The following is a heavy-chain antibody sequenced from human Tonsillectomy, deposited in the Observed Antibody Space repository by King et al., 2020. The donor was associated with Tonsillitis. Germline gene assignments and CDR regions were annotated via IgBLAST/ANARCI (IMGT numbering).Heavy chain of an antibody. CDR2: ILYSGST. D-gene: IGHD2/OR15-2a*01. CDR1: GGSISSTSFY. Sequence: LQLQESGPGLVKPSETLSLTCTVSGGSISSTSFYWGWIRQPPGKGLEWIGSILYSGSTYYDPSLKSRVTISVDTSKNQFSLKLSSVTAADTAVYYCARHRLLNWFDRWGKGTLVTVSS. CDR3: ARHRLLNWFDR. J-gene: IGHJ5*02. V-gene: IGHV4-39*01.